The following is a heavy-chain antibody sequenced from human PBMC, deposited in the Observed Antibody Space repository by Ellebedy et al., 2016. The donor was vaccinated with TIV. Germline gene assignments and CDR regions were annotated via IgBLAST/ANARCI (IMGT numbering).Heavy chain of an antibody. Sequence: GESLKIPCAASGFTFSASWMTWVRQAPGQGLEWVANIHQDGRTTNYVDSVKGRFTISRDNAKNSLYLQLNSLRVDDTAMYYCATDKVCFTFDIWGRGTMVTVSS. CDR2: IHQDGRTT. V-gene: IGHV3-7*01. CDR1: GFTFSASW. CDR3: ATDKVCFTFDI. J-gene: IGHJ3*02.